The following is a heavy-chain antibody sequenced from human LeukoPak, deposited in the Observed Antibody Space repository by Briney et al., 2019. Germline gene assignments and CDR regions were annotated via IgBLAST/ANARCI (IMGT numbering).Heavy chain of an antibody. Sequence: SETLSLTCTASGGSISTYYWSWIRQPPGKGLERLGYVYYTGGTEYNPSLKSRVTISVDTSKNQFFLNMKSVTAADTAVYYCARAGGLPRDDAFDLWGQGTMVTVSS. J-gene: IGHJ3*01. CDR3: ARAGGLPRDDAFDL. CDR1: GGSISTYY. D-gene: IGHD3-10*01. CDR2: VYYTGGT. V-gene: IGHV4-59*01.